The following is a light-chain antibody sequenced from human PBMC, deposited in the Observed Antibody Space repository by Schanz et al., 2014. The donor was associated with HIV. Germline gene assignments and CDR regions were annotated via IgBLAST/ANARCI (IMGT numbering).Light chain of an antibody. Sequence: EIVMTQSPATLSLSPGERATLSCRASQSVSTYLAWYQHRPGQAPRLLIYDASNRATGIPARFSGSGSGTDFTLTISSLEPEDIAVYYCQQRSTWPRLTFGGGTKVEI. J-gene: IGKJ4*01. V-gene: IGKV3-11*01. CDR3: QQRSTWPRLT. CDR1: QSVSTY. CDR2: DAS.